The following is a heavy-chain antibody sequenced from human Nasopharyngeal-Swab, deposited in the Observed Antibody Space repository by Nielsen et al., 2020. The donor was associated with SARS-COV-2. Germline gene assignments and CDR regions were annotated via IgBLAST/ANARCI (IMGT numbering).Heavy chain of an antibody. CDR3: ASIPYCSSTSCKYEGYYYYYMDV. CDR2: ISYDGSNK. CDR1: GFTFSSYA. V-gene: IGHV3-30-3*01. Sequence: GESLKISCAASGFTFSSYAMHWVRQAPGTGLEWVAGISYDGSNKYYADSVKGRFTLARDNSKTTLALQMNSLRAEDTAVYYCASIPYCSSTSCKYEGYYYYYMDVWGKGTTVTVSS. J-gene: IGHJ6*03. D-gene: IGHD2-2*01.